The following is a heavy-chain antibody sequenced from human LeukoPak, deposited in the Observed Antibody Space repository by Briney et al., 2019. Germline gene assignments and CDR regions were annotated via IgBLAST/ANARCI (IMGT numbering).Heavy chain of an antibody. D-gene: IGHD1-26*01. CDR2: ISSNGADT. CDR3: VKYSEFDYFFDY. Sequence: GGSLRLSCSASGFTFSNCPMHWARQAPGKGLEYISAISSNGADTYYADSVKGRFSISRDNSKNTLYLQMSSLRTEDTAVYYCVKYSEFDYFFDYWGQGTLVTVSS. V-gene: IGHV3-64D*06. CDR1: GFTFSNCP. J-gene: IGHJ4*02.